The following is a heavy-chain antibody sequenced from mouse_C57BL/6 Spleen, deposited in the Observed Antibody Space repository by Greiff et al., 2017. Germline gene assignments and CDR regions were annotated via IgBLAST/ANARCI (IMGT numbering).Heavy chain of an antibody. J-gene: IGHJ2*01. V-gene: IGHV6-3*01. CDR2: IRLKSDNYAT. CDR3: TTVLYGRPFDY. Sequence: EVKLVESGGGLVQPGGSMKLSCVASGFTFSNYWMNWVRQSPEKGLEWVAQIRLKSDNYATHYAESVKGRFTISRDDSKSSVYLQMNNLRAEDTGIYYCTTVLYGRPFDYWGQGTTLTVSS. D-gene: IGHD1-1*01. CDR1: GFTFSNYW.